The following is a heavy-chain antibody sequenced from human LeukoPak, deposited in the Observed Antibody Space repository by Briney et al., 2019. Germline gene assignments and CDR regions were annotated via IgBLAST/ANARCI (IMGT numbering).Heavy chain of an antibody. D-gene: IGHD1-26*01. V-gene: IGHV3-66*01. Sequence: PGGSLRLSCAASGFTVNSNDMSWVRQAPGKGLEWVSVIDSGGRTFYADSVKGRFTTSRDNSKNTLDLQMNSLRVEDTAVYYCAKEEARWEWFDPWGQGTLVTVSS. CDR2: IDSGGRT. CDR1: GFTVNSND. CDR3: AKEEARWEWFDP. J-gene: IGHJ5*02.